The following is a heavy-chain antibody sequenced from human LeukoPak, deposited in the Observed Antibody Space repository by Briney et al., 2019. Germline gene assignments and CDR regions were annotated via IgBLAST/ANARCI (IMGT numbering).Heavy chain of an antibody. D-gene: IGHD3-22*01. Sequence: SETLSLTCTVSGGPISSYYWSWIRQPPGKGLEWIGYIYYSGSTNYNPSLKSRVTISVDTSKNQFSLKLSSVTAADTAVYYCARDQGISIVEYYYYMDVWGKGTTVTVSS. CDR3: ARDQGISIVEYYYYMDV. V-gene: IGHV4-59*01. J-gene: IGHJ6*03. CDR1: GGPISSYY. CDR2: IYYSGST.